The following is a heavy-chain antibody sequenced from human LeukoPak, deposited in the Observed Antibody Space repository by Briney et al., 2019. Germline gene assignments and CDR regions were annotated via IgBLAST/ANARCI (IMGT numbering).Heavy chain of an antibody. CDR1: GFTFDDYA. CDR3: AKEMSVFGSGYDPEDY. CDR2: ISWNSGSI. D-gene: IGHD5-12*01. Sequence: GRSLRLSCAASGFTFDDYAMHWVRQAPGKGLEWVSGISWNSGSIGYADSVKGRFTISRDNSKNTLYLQMNSLRAEDTAVYYCAKEMSVFGSGYDPEDYWGQGTLVTVSS. J-gene: IGHJ4*02. V-gene: IGHV3-9*01.